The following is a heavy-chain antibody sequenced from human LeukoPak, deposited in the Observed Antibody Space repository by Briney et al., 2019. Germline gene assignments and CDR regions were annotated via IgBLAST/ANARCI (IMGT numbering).Heavy chain of an antibody. V-gene: IGHV3-7*01. CDR3: ATYINWVAGDV. CDR1: GFALSNSW. D-gene: IGHD1-1*01. Sequence: GGSLRLSCAASGFALSNSWLSWVRQAPGKGLEWVANINHEGGDIHYVDSVKGRFTISRDNAKDSLDLQMNSLRAEDTAVYYRATYINWVAGDVWGQGTTVTVSS. CDR2: INHEGGDI. J-gene: IGHJ6*02.